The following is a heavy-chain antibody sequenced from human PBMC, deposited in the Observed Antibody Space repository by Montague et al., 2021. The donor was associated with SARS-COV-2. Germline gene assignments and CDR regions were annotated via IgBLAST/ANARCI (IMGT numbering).Heavy chain of an antibody. CDR1: GGSFSGYY. Sequence: SETLSLTCAVHGGSFSGYYWSWIRQPPGKGLEWIGEINHSGSTNYNPSLKSRVTISTDTSKSQFSLKLSSVTAADTAVYYCARGPSSRYYYGSCIYKYFEYWGQGTLVTVSS. V-gene: IGHV4-34*01. J-gene: IGHJ1*01. D-gene: IGHD3-10*01. CDR2: INHSGST. CDR3: ARGPSSRYYYGSCIYKYFEY.